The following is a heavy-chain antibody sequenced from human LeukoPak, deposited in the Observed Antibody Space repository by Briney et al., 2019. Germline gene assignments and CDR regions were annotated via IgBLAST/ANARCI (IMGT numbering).Heavy chain of an antibody. CDR3: ARADVVAPEYFDL. J-gene: IGHJ2*01. Sequence: GGSLRLPCAASGFTFSTYAMNWVRQAPGKGLEWVSAISDSGGSTYYADSVKGRFTISRDNSKNTLYLQMNSLRAEDTAVYYCARADVVAPEYFDLWGRGTLVTVSS. CDR2: ISDSGGST. V-gene: IGHV3-23*01. D-gene: IGHD2-15*01. CDR1: GFTFSTYA.